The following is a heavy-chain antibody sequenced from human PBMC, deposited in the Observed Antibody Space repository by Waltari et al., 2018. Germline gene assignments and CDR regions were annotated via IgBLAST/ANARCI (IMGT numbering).Heavy chain of an antibody. CDR1: GLIFSSHG. D-gene: IGHD4-17*01. CDR3: AKDGDYSLTEYDAFDV. J-gene: IGHJ3*01. V-gene: IGHV3-30*02. Sequence: VQLLESGGGVVQPGGSLRLSCAASGLIFSSHGMHWVRWVQGEGVEWVEFIGFDGNKIFDADSVRGRFTISGDNSNNIVFLQMNSLRPEDSGVYYCAKDGDYSLTEYDAFDVWGQGTVVTVSP. CDR2: IGFDGNKI.